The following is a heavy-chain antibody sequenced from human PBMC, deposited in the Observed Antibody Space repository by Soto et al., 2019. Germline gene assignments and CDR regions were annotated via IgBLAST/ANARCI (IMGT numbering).Heavy chain of an antibody. CDR2: IYASGTT. J-gene: IGHJ4*02. Sequence: QVQLQESGPGLVKASETLSLTCTVSSGSLSNYYWSWIRQPAGKGLEWVGRIYASGTTDLNPSLKSRVTMSIDTSDNQFSLHLSSVTAADTAMYYRARGSVPADYWGQGTLVTVSS. CDR1: SGSLSNYY. D-gene: IGHD4-17*01. CDR3: ARGSVPADY. V-gene: IGHV4-4*07.